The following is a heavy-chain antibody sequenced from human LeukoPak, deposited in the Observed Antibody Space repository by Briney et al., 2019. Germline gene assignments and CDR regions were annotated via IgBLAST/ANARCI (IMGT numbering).Heavy chain of an antibody. CDR3: AKAWLGNRLPPNWFDP. Sequence: GGSLRLSCAASGFTFSSYEMNWVRQAPGKGLEWVSYISSSGSTIYYADSVKGRFTISRDNSKNTLYLQMNSLRAEDTAVYYCAKAWLGNRLPPNWFDPWGQGTLVTVSS. J-gene: IGHJ5*02. CDR1: GFTFSSYE. CDR2: ISSSGSTI. V-gene: IGHV3-48*03. D-gene: IGHD6-19*01.